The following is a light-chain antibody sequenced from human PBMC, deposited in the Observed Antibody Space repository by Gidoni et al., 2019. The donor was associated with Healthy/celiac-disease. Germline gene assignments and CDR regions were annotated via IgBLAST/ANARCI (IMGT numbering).Light chain of an antibody. CDR3: AAWDDSLSGPHVV. J-gene: IGLJ2*01. V-gene: IGLV1-47*01. Sequence: QSVLTPPPYASATPGQRVTISCSGSSSNIGSNYVYWYQQLPGTAPKLLIYRNNQRPSGVPDRFSGSKSGTSASLAISGLRSEDEADYYCAAWDDSLSGPHVVFGGGTKLTVL. CDR1: SSNIGSNY. CDR2: RNN.